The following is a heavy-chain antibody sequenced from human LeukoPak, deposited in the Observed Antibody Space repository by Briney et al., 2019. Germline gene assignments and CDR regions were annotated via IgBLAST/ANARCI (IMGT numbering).Heavy chain of an antibody. J-gene: IGHJ3*01. Sequence: PGGSLRLSCAASGFTVSSNYMSWVRQAPGKGLEWVSVIYSGGSTYSADSVKGRFTISRDNSKHTLYLHMNSLTAEDTAVYYCARDVFQPPTWGQGTMVTVSS. D-gene: IGHD2-21*01. V-gene: IGHV3-66*01. CDR2: IYSGGST. CDR1: GFTVSSNY. CDR3: ARDVFQPPT.